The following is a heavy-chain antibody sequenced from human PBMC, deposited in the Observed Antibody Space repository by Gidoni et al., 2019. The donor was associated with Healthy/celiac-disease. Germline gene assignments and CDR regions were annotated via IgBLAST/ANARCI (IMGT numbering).Heavy chain of an antibody. CDR3: AREGGGEYSSSSGMDV. J-gene: IGHJ6*02. CDR2: ISSSSSYI. CDR1: GFTFSSYS. Sequence: EVQLVESGGGLVKPGGSLRLSCAASGFTFSSYSMNWVRQAPGKGLEWVSSISSSSSYIYYADSVKGRFTISRDNAKNSLYLQMNSLRAEDTAVYYCAREGGGEYSSSSGMDVWGQGTTVTVSS. V-gene: IGHV3-21*01. D-gene: IGHD6-6*01.